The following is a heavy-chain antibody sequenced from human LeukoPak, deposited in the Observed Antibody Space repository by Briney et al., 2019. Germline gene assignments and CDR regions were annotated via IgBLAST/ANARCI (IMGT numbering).Heavy chain of an antibody. V-gene: IGHV4-31*03. CDR3: ARDLRGIRGVGSNWFDP. D-gene: IGHD3-10*01. CDR1: GDSISRGGYY. J-gene: IGHJ5*02. CDR2: IFYSGST. Sequence: SQTLSLTCSASGDSISRGGYYWSWIRQHPGKGLEWIGYIFYSGSTYYNPSLKSRLNISVDTSKNQFSLMLTSVTAADTAVHYCARDLRGIRGVGSNWFDPWGQGTLVTVSS.